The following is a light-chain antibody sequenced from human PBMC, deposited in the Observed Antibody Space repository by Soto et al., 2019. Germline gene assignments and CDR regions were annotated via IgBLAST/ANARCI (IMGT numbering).Light chain of an antibody. CDR1: SSDVGGYKY. V-gene: IGLV2-11*01. CDR3: CSYAGSYNWV. J-gene: IGLJ3*02. Sequence: QSALTQPRSVSGSPGQSVTISCTGTSSDVGGYKYVSWYQQHSGKAPKLMIYDVNQRPSGVPDRFSGSKSGNTASLTISGLQAEDEADYYCCSYAGSYNWVFGGGIKVTVL. CDR2: DVN.